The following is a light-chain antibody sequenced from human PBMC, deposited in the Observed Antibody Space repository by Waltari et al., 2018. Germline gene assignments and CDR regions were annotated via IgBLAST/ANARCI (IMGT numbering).Light chain of an antibody. CDR1: SSDVGGYNY. J-gene: IGLJ3*02. Sequence: QSALTQPASVSGCPGQSITISGTGTSSDVGGYNYVTWYQHHPGKAPKLIISDVSKRPSGVSDRFSGSKSGNTASLTISGLQTEDEADYYCNSWTTSSTLLFGGGTKVTVL. CDR2: DVS. V-gene: IGLV2-14*03. CDR3: NSWTTSSTLL.